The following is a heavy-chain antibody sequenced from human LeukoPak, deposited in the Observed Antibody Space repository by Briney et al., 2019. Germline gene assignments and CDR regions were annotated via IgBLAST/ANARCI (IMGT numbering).Heavy chain of an antibody. V-gene: IGHV3-23*01. CDR3: ARGYYYYYYMDV. CDR2: ISGSGGST. CDR1: GFTFSSYA. Sequence: PGGSLRLSCAASGFTFSSYAMSWVRQAPGKGLEWVSAISGSGGSTYYADSVKGRFTISRDNSKNTLYLQKNSLRAEDTAVYYCARGYYYYYYMDVWGKGITVTVSS. J-gene: IGHJ6*03.